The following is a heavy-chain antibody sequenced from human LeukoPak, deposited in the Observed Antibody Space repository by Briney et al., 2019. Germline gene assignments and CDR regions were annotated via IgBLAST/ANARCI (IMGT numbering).Heavy chain of an antibody. Sequence: GVSVRLSRAASGLPLRSHWAHCVRQPSGKGLVGVSRINSDGSSTSYADSVKGRFTISRDNAKNTLYLQMNSLRAEDTAVYYCARDLGYSSGLDYWGQGTLVTVSS. CDR3: ARDLGYSSGLDY. V-gene: IGHV3-74*01. CDR1: GLPLRSHW. D-gene: IGHD6-19*01. CDR2: INSDGSST. J-gene: IGHJ4*02.